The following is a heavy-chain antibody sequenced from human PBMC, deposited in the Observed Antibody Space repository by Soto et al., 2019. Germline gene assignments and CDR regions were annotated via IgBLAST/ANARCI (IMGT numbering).Heavy chain of an antibody. D-gene: IGHD2-2*01. J-gene: IGHJ6*02. CDR2: ISGGGSYI. CDR1: GFTFSDEN. Sequence: XVSLQLSCSASGFTFSDENMSWVRQVPGKGLEWVSGISGGGSYIFYADSVQGRFSISRDNPKNSLFLEMNSLRVEDTAVYYCARDSDCHSTSCFFPPHVWGQGTTVTVS. CDR3: ARDSDCHSTSCFFPPHV. V-gene: IGHV3-21*06.